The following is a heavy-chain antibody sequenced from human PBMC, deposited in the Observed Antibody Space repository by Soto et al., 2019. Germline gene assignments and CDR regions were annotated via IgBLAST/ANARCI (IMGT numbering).Heavy chain of an antibody. CDR2: ISYDGSNK. CDR1: GFTFSSYG. D-gene: IGHD6-6*01. J-gene: IGHJ2*01. CDR3: AKESIAARQTFWYFDL. V-gene: IGHV3-30*18. Sequence: QVQLVESGGGVVQPGRSLRLSCAASGFTFSSYGMHWVRQAPGKGLEWVAVISYDGSNKYYADSVKGRFTISRDNSKNTLYLQMNSLRAEDTAVYYCAKESIAARQTFWYFDLWGRGTLVTVSS.